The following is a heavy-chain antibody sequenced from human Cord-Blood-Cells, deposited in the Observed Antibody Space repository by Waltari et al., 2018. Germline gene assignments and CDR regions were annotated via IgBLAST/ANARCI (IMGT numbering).Heavy chain of an antibody. CDR3: ARDRIAAAGRYYYYYMDV. CDR2: IYYSGST. J-gene: IGHJ6*03. D-gene: IGHD6-13*01. Sequence: QVQLQESGPGLVKPSQTLSLTCTVSGGPISRGGYHWSWIPTHPGKGLEWIGYIYYSGSTYYNPSLKSRVTISVDTSKNQFSLKLSSVTAADTAVYYCARDRIAAAGRYYYYYMDVWGKGTTVTVSS. CDR1: GGPISRGGYH. V-gene: IGHV4-31*03.